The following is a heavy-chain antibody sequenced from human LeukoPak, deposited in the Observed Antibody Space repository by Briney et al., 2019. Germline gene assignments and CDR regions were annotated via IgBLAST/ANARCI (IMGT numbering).Heavy chain of an antibody. CDR3: ARASNGGYFDY. V-gene: IGHV3-53*01. J-gene: IGHJ4*02. D-gene: IGHD3-10*01. Sequence: PGGSLRLSCAASGFTVSSNYMSWVRQAPGKGLEGVSVIYSGGSTYYADSVKGRFTISRDNSKNTLYLQMNSLRAEDTAVYYCARASNGGYFDYWGQGTLVTVSS. CDR1: GFTVSSNY. CDR2: IYSGGST.